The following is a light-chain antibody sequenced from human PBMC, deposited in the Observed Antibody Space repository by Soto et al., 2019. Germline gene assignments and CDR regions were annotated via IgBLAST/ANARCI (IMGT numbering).Light chain of an antibody. V-gene: IGKV3-20*01. Sequence: EIVLTQSPDTLSLSPGERATLSCRASQTVNNNYVAWYQQKPGQAPRLLIYGASSRATGIPDRFSGSGSGTDFTLTISRLEPEDFAVYYCQQYGSSTWTFGQRTKVDIK. CDR1: QTVNNNY. CDR2: GAS. J-gene: IGKJ1*01. CDR3: QQYGSSTWT.